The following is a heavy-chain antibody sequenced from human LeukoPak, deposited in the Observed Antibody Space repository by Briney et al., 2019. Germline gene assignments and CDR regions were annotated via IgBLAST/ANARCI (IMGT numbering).Heavy chain of an antibody. J-gene: IGHJ4*02. D-gene: IGHD3-22*01. V-gene: IGHV1-8*03. CDR2: MNPNSGNT. CDR1: GYTFTSYD. Sequence: ASVKVSCKASGYTFTSYDINWVRQATGQGLEWMGWMNPNSGNTGYAQKFQGRVTITRNTSISTAYMELSSLRSEDTAVYYCAREPTYYYDSSGYYPIDYWGQGTLATVSS. CDR3: AREPTYYYDSSGYYPIDY.